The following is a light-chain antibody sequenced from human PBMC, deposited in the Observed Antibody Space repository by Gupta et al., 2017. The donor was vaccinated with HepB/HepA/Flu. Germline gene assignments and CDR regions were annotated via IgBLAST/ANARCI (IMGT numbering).Light chain of an antibody. J-gene: IGKJ2*01. V-gene: IGKV3D-11*03. CDR2: DVS. CDR3: KQRTRWLRA. Sequence: VLTQSPATLALSTGDSDTLSCRASPGVGSNLAGYQQKPGQSPRLLIFDVSNRATGIPARGSGSGSGTYVTLTISSLEPEDVAVEYCKQRTRWLRAFGQGTKLEIK. CDR1: PGVGSN.